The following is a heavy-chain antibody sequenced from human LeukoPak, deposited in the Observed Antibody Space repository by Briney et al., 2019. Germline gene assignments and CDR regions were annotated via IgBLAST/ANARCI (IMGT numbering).Heavy chain of an antibody. CDR2: FDPEDGET. J-gene: IGHJ4*02. D-gene: IGHD3-10*01. Sequence: ASVKVSCKTSGGTFSSSAITWVRQAPGQGLEWMGGFDPEDGETIYAQKFQGRVTMTEDTSTDTAYMELSSLRSDDTAVYYCATCNPYYYGSRNLKELDYWGQGTLVTVSS. V-gene: IGHV1-24*01. CDR3: ATCNPYYYGSRNLKELDY. CDR1: GGTFSSSA.